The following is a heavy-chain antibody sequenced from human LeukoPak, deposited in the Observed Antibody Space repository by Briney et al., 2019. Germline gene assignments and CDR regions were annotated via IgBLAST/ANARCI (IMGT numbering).Heavy chain of an antibody. Sequence: GASVKVSCKTSGYTFSDYYIHWIRQAPGQGLEWVGWINPNSGDTDYAQKFQGRVTVTRDTSISTAYMELSSLRSDDTAVYYCTSDTYYYDSTGLGHWFDPWGQGTLVTVSS. CDR3: TSDTYYYDSTGLGHWFDP. V-gene: IGHV1-2*02. CDR1: GYTFSDYY. D-gene: IGHD3-22*01. CDR2: INPNSGDT. J-gene: IGHJ5*02.